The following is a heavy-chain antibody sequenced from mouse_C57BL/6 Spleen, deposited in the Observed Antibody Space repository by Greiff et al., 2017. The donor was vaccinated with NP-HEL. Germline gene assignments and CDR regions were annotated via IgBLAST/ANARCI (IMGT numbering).Heavy chain of an antibody. V-gene: IGHV1-20*01. Sequence: EVKLVESGPELVKPGDSVKISCKASGYSFTGYFMNWVMQSHGKSLEWIGRINPYNGDTFYNQKFKGKATLTVDKSSSTAHMELRSLTSEDSAVYYCARSPSFGSSYPYYAMDYWGQGTSVTVSS. D-gene: IGHD1-1*01. J-gene: IGHJ4*01. CDR1: GYSFTGYF. CDR2: INPYNGDT. CDR3: ARSPSFGSSYPYYAMDY.